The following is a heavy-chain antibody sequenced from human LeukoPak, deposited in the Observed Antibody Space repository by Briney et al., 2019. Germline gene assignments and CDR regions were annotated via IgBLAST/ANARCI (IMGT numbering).Heavy chain of an antibody. CDR1: GYTFTSYG. D-gene: IGHD2-15*01. Sequence: ASVKVSCKASGYTFTSYGISWVRQAPGQGLEWMGWISAYNGNTNYAQKLQGRVTMTTDTSTSTAYMELRSLRSDDTAVYYCARGEPYCSGGSCYSGEFDYWGQGTLVTVSP. V-gene: IGHV1-18*01. CDR2: ISAYNGNT. J-gene: IGHJ4*02. CDR3: ARGEPYCSGGSCYSGEFDY.